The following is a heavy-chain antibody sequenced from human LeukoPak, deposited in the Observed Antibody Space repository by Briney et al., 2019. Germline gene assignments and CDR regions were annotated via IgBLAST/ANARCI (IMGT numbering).Heavy chain of an antibody. D-gene: IGHD2-2*01. V-gene: IGHV1-2*02. CDR1: GYNFAGYY. Sequence: GASVKVSCKGSGYNFAGYYIHWVRQAPGQGLEWMGWINPNSGGTNYAQKFQGRVTMTRDTSISTAYMELSRLRSDDTAVYYCARGLRGSPAFDYWGQGTLVTVSS. CDR2: INPNSGGT. J-gene: IGHJ4*02. CDR3: ARGLRGSPAFDY.